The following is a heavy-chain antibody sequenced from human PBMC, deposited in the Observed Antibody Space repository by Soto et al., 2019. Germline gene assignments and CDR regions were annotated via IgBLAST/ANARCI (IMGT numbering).Heavy chain of an antibody. Sequence: GASVKVSCKASGYTFTGYYMHWVRQAPGQGLEWMGWINPNSGGTNYAQKFQGSVTMTRDTSISTAYMDLSRLRSDDTAVYYCASWDLSSAYYCFAAFDSWGQGTMVTVSS. D-gene: IGHD3-22*01. CDR1: GYTFTGYY. CDR3: ASWDLSSAYYCFAAFDS. V-gene: IGHV1-2*02. CDR2: INPNSGGT. J-gene: IGHJ3*02.